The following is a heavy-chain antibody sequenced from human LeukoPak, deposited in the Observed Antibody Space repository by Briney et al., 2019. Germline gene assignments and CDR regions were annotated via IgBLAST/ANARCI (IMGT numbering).Heavy chain of an antibody. V-gene: IGHV4-34*01. J-gene: IGHJ4*02. Sequence: GSLRLSCVDSGFTFTNAWMSWVRQPPGKGLEWIGEINHSGSTNYNPSLKSRVTISVDTSKNQFSLKLSSVTAADTAVYYCARADFWSGKGNDYWGQGTLVTVSS. CDR3: ARADFWSGKGNDY. CDR2: INHSGST. CDR1: GFTFTNAW. D-gene: IGHD3-3*01.